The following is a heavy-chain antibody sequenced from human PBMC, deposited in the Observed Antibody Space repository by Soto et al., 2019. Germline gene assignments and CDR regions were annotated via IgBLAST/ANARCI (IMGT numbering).Heavy chain of an antibody. CDR1: GGTFSSYT. J-gene: IGHJ4*02. CDR2: IIPILGIA. Sequence: QVQLVQSGAEVTKPGSSVKVSCKASGGTFSSYTISWVRQAPGQGLEWMGRIIPILGIANYAQKFHGRVTIPEDKSTSTAYMELSSLRSEDTAVYYCASLGLGTYWGQGNLVTVSS. CDR3: ASLGLGTY. V-gene: IGHV1-69*02. D-gene: IGHD7-27*01.